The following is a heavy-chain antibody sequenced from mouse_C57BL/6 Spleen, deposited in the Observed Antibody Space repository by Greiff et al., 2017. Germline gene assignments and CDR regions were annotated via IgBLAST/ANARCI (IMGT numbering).Heavy chain of an antibody. CDR2: INPYNGDT. Sequence: VQLQQSGPELVKPGDSVKISCKASGYSFTGYFMNWVMQSHGKSLEWIGRINPYNGDTFYNQKFKGKATLTVDKSSSTAHMELRSLTSEDSAVYYCERRSNYERVYFDYWGQGTTLTVSS. CDR3: ERRSNYERVYFDY. V-gene: IGHV1-20*01. D-gene: IGHD2-5*01. CDR1: GYSFTGYF. J-gene: IGHJ2*01.